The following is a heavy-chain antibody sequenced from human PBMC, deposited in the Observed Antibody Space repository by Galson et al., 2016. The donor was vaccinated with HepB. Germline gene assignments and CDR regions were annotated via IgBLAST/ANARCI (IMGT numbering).Heavy chain of an antibody. V-gene: IGHV3-11*01. D-gene: IGHD4-23*01. CDR2: ISTSGSTI. J-gene: IGHJ4*02. Sequence: SLRLSCAASGFTFSDYYMSWIRQAPGKGLEWVSYISTSGSTIYHADSVKGRFTISRDNAKNSLYRQMNSLRAEDTAVYYCTSRGAAVADVYWGQGTLVTVSS. CDR1: GFTFSDYY. CDR3: TSRGAAVADVY.